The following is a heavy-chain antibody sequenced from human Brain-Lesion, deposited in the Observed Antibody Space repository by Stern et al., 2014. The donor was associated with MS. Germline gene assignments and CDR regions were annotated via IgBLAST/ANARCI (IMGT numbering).Heavy chain of an antibody. Sequence: VQLVQSGAEVKKPGASVKVSCQVSGYTLTELSMHWVRQAPRKGLEWMGGFYPEDGETIYAQKFQGRVTMTEDTSTDTAYMELSSLRSEDTAVYYCATLSPGAGGNYYRHFDYWGQGTLVTVSS. CDR1: GYTLTELS. J-gene: IGHJ4*02. CDR2: FYPEDGET. V-gene: IGHV1-24*01. CDR3: ATLSPGAGGNYYRHFDY. D-gene: IGHD1-26*01.